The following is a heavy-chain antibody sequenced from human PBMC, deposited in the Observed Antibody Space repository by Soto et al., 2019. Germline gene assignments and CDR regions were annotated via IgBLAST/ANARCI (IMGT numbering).Heavy chain of an antibody. CDR3: ARRGRRSGNYADAFDI. CDR1: GFTFSGYW. Sequence: GGSLRLSCAASGFTFSGYWMSWARQAPGKGLEWVANIKQDGSENYFVDSVKGRFTISRDNAKNSLYLQMNSLKSDDTAVYYCARRGRRSGNYADAFDIWGQGTMVTASS. J-gene: IGHJ3*02. V-gene: IGHV3-7*03. D-gene: IGHD1-26*01. CDR2: IKQDGSEN.